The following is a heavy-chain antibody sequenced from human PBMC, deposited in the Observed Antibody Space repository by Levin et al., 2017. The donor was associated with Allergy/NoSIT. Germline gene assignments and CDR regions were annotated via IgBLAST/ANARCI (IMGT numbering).Heavy chain of an antibody. J-gene: IGHJ4*02. CDR2: TSNDGIQK. D-gene: IGHD2-15*01. CDR3: ANDREGYPGDY. V-gene: IGHV3-30*18. Sequence: GGSLRLSCAASGLIFSNYAMHWVRQAPGKGLEWVAVTSNDGIQKYYGDSVKGRFTIARDNSRNTVYLQLNRLRPEDTAMYFCANDREGYPGDYWGPGTLVTVS. CDR1: GLIFSNYA.